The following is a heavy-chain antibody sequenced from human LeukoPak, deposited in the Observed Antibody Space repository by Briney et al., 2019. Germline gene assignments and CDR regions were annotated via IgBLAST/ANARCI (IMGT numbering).Heavy chain of an antibody. V-gene: IGHV4-31*03. CDR3: ARGIVVVPAATNWFDP. CDR2: IYYGGST. D-gene: IGHD2-2*01. J-gene: IGHJ5*02. CDR1: GGSISSGGYY. Sequence: PSETLSLTCTFSGGSISSGGYYWSWIRQHPGKGLEWIGYIYYGGSTYYNPSLKSRVTISVDTSKNQFSLKLSSVTAADTAVYYCARGIVVVPAATNWFDPWGQGTLVTVSS.